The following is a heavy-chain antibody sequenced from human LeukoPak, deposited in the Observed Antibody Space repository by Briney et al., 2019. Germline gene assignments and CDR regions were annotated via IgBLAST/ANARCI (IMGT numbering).Heavy chain of an antibody. CDR3: ARGGGYCSGGSCYFDY. J-gene: IGHJ4*02. CDR2: IWYDGSNK. CDR1: GFTFSSYG. D-gene: IGHD2-15*01. Sequence: GGSLRLSCAASGFTFSSYGMHWVRQAPGKGLEWVAVIWYDGSNKHYADCVKGRFTISRDNSKNTLYLQMNSLRAEDTAVYYCARGGGYCSGGSCYFDYWGQGTLVTVSS. V-gene: IGHV3-33*01.